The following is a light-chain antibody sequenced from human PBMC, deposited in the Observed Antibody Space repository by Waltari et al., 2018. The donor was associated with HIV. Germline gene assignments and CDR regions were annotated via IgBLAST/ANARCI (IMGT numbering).Light chain of an antibody. CDR3: QQRSSWLT. CDR2: EAS. Sequence: EIVLTQSPATLSLSPGESASLSCRASQSVGGYLAWYQQKTGHAPRLLIDEASNRATGIPARFSGSGSGTDFTLTISSLEPEDFAVYYCQQRSSWLTFGGGTKVEIK. J-gene: IGKJ4*01. V-gene: IGKV3-11*01. CDR1: QSVGGY.